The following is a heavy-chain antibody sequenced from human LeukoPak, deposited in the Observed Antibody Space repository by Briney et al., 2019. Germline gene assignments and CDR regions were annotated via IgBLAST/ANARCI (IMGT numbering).Heavy chain of an antibody. D-gene: IGHD3-22*01. J-gene: IGHJ4*02. CDR2: MNPNSGNT. CDR3: ARGVGSYYYDSSGYYYHY. CDR1: GYTFTGYY. V-gene: IGHV1-8*02. Sequence: ASVKVSCKASGYTFTGYYMHWVRQATGQGLEWMGWMNPNSGNTGYAQKFQGRVTMTRNTSISTAYMELSSLRSEDTAVYYCARGVGSYYYDSSGYYYHYWGQGTLVTVSS.